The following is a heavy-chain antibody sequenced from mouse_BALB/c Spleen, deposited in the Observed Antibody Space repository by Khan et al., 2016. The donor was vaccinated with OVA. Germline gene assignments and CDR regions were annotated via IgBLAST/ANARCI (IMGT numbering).Heavy chain of an antibody. V-gene: IGHV9-3*02. CDR2: INTNTGEP. CDR1: GYTFTNYG. J-gene: IGHJ3*01. CDR3: ARGDYMYGSWFAY. D-gene: IGHD2-14*01. Sequence: QIQLVQSGPELKKPGETVKISCKASGYTFTNYGMNWVKQAPGKGVKWMGWINTNTGEPTFAEELKERFAFSLETSASTAYLQINSLKNEDTATYFCARGDYMYGSWFAYWGQGTLVTVSA.